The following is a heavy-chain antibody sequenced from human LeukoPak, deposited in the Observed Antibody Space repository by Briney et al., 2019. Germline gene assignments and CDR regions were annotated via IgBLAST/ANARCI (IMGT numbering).Heavy chain of an antibody. CDR1: GFTFSSYS. CDR2: ISSSSSYI. Sequence: GGSLRLSCAASGFTFSSYSMNWVRQAPGKGLEWVSSISSSSSYIYYADSVKGRFTISRDNAKNSLYLQMNSLRAEDTAVYYCAKASVGGWLLQASFDYWGQGTLVTVSS. D-gene: IGHD3-22*01. V-gene: IGHV3-21*01. J-gene: IGHJ4*02. CDR3: AKASVGGWLLQASFDY.